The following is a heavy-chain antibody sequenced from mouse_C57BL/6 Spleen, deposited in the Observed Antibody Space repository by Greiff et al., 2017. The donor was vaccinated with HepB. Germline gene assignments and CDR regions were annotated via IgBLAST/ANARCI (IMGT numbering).Heavy chain of an antibody. D-gene: IGHD3-1*01. J-gene: IGHJ4*01. CDR1: GFSLTSYG. V-gene: IGHV2-5*01. CDR3: AKTLPQLYAMDY. Sequence: VKLQESGPGLVQPSQSLSITCTVSGFSLTSYGVHWVRQSPGKGLEWLGVIWRGGSTDYNAAFMSRLSITKDNSKSQVFFKMNSLQADDTAIYYCAKTLPQLYAMDYWGQGTSVTVSS. CDR2: IWRGGST.